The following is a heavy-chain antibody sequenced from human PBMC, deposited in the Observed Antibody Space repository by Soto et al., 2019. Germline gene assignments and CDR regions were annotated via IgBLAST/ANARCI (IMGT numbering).Heavy chain of an antibody. CDR1: GFTFTTYA. V-gene: IGHV3-23*01. Sequence: EVQLLESGGGLVQPGGSLRLSCAVSGFTFTTYAMGWVRQAPGKGLEWVSTIGSSGAWSFHADSVKGRFTISRDNSKSTLYLQMNSLRAEDTAVYYCAKMGNHYYDYWGQGTLVTVSS. CDR3: AKMGNHYYDY. J-gene: IGHJ4*02. CDR2: IGSSGAWS. D-gene: IGHD7-27*01.